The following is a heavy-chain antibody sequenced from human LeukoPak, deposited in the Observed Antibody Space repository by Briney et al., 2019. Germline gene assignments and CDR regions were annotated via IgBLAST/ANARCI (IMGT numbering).Heavy chain of an antibody. D-gene: IGHD6-19*01. J-gene: IGHJ4*02. CDR1: GGSISSSSYY. V-gene: IGHV4-39*07. Sequence: SETLSLTCTVSGGSISSSSYYWGWIRQPPGKGLEWIGSIYYSGSTYYNPSLKSRVTISVDTSKNQFSLKLSSVTAADTAVYYCARVRKAAIAVAGKGGFDYWGQGTLVTVSS. CDR2: IYYSGST. CDR3: ARVRKAAIAVAGKGGFDY.